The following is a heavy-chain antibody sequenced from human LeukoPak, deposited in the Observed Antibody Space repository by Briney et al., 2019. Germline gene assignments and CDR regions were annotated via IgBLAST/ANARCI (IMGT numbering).Heavy chain of an antibody. CDR2: ISSSGSTI. V-gene: IGHV3-48*03. D-gene: IGHD5-18*01. Sequence: GGSLRLSCAASGFTFSSYEMNWVRQAPGKGLEWVSYISSSGSTIYYADSVKGRFTISRDNAKNSLYLQMNSLRAEDTAVYYCARQGGVDTAMVTGLVSYYYYYMDVWGKGTTVTISS. J-gene: IGHJ6*03. CDR1: GFTFSSYE. CDR3: ARQGGVDTAMVTGLVSYYYYYMDV.